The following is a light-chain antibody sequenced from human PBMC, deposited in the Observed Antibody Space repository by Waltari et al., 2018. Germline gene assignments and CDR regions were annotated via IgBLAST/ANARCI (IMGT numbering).Light chain of an antibody. CDR1: QYISSY. Sequence: DIQMTQSPSSLSAFVGDRVTITCRASQYISSYLNWYQHKSGKAPKLLIYAAYILQSGVPSRFSGSVSGTDFTLTISNLQPEDFATYFCQHTYSIPWTFGQGTKVEIE. CDR2: AAY. CDR3: QHTYSIPWT. V-gene: IGKV1-39*01. J-gene: IGKJ1*01.